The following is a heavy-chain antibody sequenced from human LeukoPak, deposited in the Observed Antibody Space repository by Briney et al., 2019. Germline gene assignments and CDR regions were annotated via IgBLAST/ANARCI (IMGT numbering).Heavy chain of an antibody. Sequence: GGSLRLSCTGSGFSFTNYAMRWVRQAPGEGLEWVAVISYDEIYYADSVKGRFTISRDLSTNTLYLQMNSLTTEDTAMYFCARRPVAAEYFQHWGQGTLVTVSS. J-gene: IGHJ1*01. V-gene: IGHV3-30*03. CDR3: ARRPVAAEYFQH. CDR2: ISYDEI. CDR1: GFSFTNYA. D-gene: IGHD6-25*01.